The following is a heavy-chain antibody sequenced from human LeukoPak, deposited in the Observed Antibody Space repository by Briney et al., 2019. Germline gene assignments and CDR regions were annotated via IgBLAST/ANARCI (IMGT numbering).Heavy chain of an antibody. J-gene: IGHJ4*02. V-gene: IGHV4-34*01. Sequence: SETLSLTCAVHGGSFSGYYWSWIRQPPGKGLEWIGEINHSGSTNYNPSLKSRVTISVDTSKNQFSLKLSSVTAADTAVYYCARVEAAAGVVDYWGQGTLVTVSS. D-gene: IGHD6-13*01. CDR1: GGSFSGYY. CDR3: ARVEAAAGVVDY. CDR2: INHSGST.